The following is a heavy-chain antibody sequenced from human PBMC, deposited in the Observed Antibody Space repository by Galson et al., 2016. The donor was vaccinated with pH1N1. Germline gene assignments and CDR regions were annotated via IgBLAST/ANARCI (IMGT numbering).Heavy chain of an antibody. D-gene: IGHD1-26*01. CDR2: ISAYNGNT. CDR3: ARVVEWELGHWFDP. CDR1: GYTFTSYG. J-gene: IGHJ5*02. V-gene: IGHV1-18*01. Sequence: SVKVSCKASGYTFTSYGINWVRQAPGQGLEWMGWISAYNGNTNYAQELQGRVTMTTDTSTSTAYMELRSLRSDDTAVYYCARVVEWELGHWFDPWGQGTLVTVSS.